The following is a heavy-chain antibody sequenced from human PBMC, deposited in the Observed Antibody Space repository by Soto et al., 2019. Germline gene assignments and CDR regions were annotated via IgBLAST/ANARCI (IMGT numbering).Heavy chain of an antibody. CDR3: ARVEAVAGLYNYHGLDV. CDR2: IVPIFGTT. CDR1: GGTFSNYA. Sequence: QVQLVQSGAEVKKPGSSVKVSCKVSGGTFSNYAIDWVRLAPGHGLEWMGGIVPIFGTTYYTQKFQGRATIIADDSTTTDYLEMRSLRSEDTAIYYCARVEAVAGLYNYHGLDVWGQGTAVTVSS. V-gene: IGHV1-69*12. J-gene: IGHJ6*02. D-gene: IGHD6-19*01.